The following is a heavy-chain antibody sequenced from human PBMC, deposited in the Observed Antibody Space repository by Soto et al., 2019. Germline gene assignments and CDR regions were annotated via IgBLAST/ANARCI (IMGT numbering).Heavy chain of an antibody. CDR3: VRDRGYPDSFDV. V-gene: IGHV3-74*01. CDR1: GFTFSSYW. Sequence: PGGSLRLSCAASGFTFSSYWMHWVRQAPGKGLVWVSRINSDGSSTSYADSVKGRFTISRDNAKNTLYLQMNSLRAEDTAVYFCVRDRGYPDSFDVWGRGTMVTVSS. CDR2: INSDGSST. J-gene: IGHJ3*01. D-gene: IGHD1-1*01.